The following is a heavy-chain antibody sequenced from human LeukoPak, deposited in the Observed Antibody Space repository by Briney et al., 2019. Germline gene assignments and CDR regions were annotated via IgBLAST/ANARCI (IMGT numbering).Heavy chain of an antibody. CDR3: SRGRFGELYLDY. D-gene: IGHD3-10*01. Sequence: SGPTLAKPTQTLTLTCTFSGFSLSTSGVGVGWIRQPPGKALAWLALIDWYDDKRSSPSLKRRLTITNDPSKNQVILTLTNTDPVDTATFFCSRGRFGELYLDYWGQGTLVTVSS. CDR2: IDWYDDK. J-gene: IGHJ4*02. V-gene: IGHV2-5*01. CDR1: GFSLSTSGVG.